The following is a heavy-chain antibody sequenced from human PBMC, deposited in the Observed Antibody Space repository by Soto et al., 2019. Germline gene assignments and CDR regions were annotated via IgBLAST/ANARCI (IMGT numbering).Heavy chain of an antibody. V-gene: IGHV3-33*01. D-gene: IGHD3-10*01. J-gene: IGHJ6*03. CDR3: ARGTSHFYYYMVV. CDR1: GLKFSYYG. Sequence: QVQLVESGGGVVQPGTSLRLSCTASGLKFSYYGMHWVRQGPGKGLEWVAVIWYDGGRDYYSDSVEGRFTISRDNFKNTVYLEMNSLRVEDTAVYYCARGTSHFYYYMVVWGEGTTVTVSS. CDR2: IWYDGGRD.